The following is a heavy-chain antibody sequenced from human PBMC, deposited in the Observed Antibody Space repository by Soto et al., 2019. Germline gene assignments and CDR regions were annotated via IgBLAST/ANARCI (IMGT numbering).Heavy chain of an antibody. D-gene: IGHD6-13*01. CDR2: IYPGDSET. CDR3: ARSPRSSPYFDY. J-gene: IGHJ4*02. Sequence: GESLKISCQCSGYTFSNFWIAWVRQLPGKGLEYMGIIYPGDSETRYSPSFHGKVTISADRSIGTAYLQWSSLEASDSAFYFCARSPRSSPYFDYWGQGALVTVS. CDR1: GYTFSNFW. V-gene: IGHV5-51*01.